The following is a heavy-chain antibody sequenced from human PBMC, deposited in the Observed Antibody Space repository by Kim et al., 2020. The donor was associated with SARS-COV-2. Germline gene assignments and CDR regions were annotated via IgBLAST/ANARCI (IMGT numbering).Heavy chain of an antibody. V-gene: IGHV1-69*13. CDR2: IIPIFGTA. J-gene: IGHJ4*02. D-gene: IGHD3-10*01. CDR3: ARHRYYGSGHNRLDY. Sequence: SVKVSCKASGGTFSSYAISWVRQAPGQGLEWMGGIIPIFGTANYAQKFQGRVTITADESTSTAYMELSSLRSEDTAVYYCARHRYYGSGHNRLDYWGQGTLVTVSS. CDR1: GGTFSSYA.